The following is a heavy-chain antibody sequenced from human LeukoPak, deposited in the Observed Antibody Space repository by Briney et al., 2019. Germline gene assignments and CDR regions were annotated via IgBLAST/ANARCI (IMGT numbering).Heavy chain of an antibody. CDR2: INPNSGGT. CDR1: GCTFTGYY. V-gene: IGHV1-2*02. CDR3: VVYVWGAHFDY. D-gene: IGHD3-16*01. Sequence: ASVKVSCKASGCTFTGYYMHWVRQAPGQGLEWMGWINPNSGGTNYAQKFQGRVTMTRDTSISTAYMELSRLRSDDTAVYYCVVYVWGAHFDYWGQGTLVTVSS. J-gene: IGHJ4*02.